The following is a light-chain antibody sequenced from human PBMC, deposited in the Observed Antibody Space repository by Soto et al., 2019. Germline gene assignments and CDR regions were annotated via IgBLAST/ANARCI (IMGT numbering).Light chain of an antibody. CDR1: PDINNW. J-gene: IGKJ2*01. Sequence: DIQMPQSPSSVSASVGDRVTITCRASPDINNWLAWHQQKPGKAPTLLIYSTSNLQSGVPSRFSGSGSGTDFTRTVSSLQPEDFATYYCQQTNSFPRTFGQGTKLEIK. V-gene: IGKV1-12*01. CDR2: STS. CDR3: QQTNSFPRT.